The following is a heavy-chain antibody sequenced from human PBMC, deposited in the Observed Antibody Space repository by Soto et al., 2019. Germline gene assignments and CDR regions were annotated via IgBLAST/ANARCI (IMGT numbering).Heavy chain of an antibody. CDR1: GGTFSRYA. CDR3: ARDGTIYDSSGYYYLY. D-gene: IGHD3-22*01. Sequence: RASVKVSCKASGGTFSRYAISWVRQAPGQGLEWMGGIIPLFGKANYAQKFQGRVTITADESTSKAYMELSSLRSEDTAVYYCARDGTIYDSSGYYYLYWGQGNLVTVSS. CDR2: IIPLFGKA. J-gene: IGHJ4*02. V-gene: IGHV1-69*13.